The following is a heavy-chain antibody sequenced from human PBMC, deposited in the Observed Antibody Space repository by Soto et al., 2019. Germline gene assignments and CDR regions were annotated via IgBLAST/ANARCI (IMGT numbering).Heavy chain of an antibody. J-gene: IGHJ3*02. D-gene: IGHD6-13*01. Sequence: GGSLRLSCAASGFTFSSYGMHWVRQAPGKGLEWVAVISYDGSNKYYADSVKGRFTISRDNSKNTLYLQMNSLRAEDTAVYYCAKPFQVAAPGYAFDIWGQGTMVTVSS. CDR1: GFTFSSYG. CDR2: ISYDGSNK. CDR3: AKPFQVAAPGYAFDI. V-gene: IGHV3-30*18.